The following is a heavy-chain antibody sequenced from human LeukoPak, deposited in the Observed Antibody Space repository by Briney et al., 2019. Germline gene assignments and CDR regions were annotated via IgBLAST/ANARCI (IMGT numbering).Heavy chain of an antibody. CDR3: AKGPRSFDY. V-gene: IGHV1-18*04. CDR1: GYTFTGYY. D-gene: IGHD1-14*01. CDR2: ISAYNGNT. Sequence: GASVKVSCKASGYTFTGYYMHWVRQAPGQGLEWMGWISAYNGNTNYAQKLQGRVTMTTDTSTSTAYMELRSLRSDDTAVYYCAKGPRSFDYWGQGTLVTVSS. J-gene: IGHJ4*02.